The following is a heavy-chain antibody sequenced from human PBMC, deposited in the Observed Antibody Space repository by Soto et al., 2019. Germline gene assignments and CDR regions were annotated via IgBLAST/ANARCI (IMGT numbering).Heavy chain of an antibody. V-gene: IGHV1-69*12. J-gene: IGHJ4*02. D-gene: IGHD1-26*01. CDR2: IIPIFGTA. Sequence: QVQLVQSGAEVKKPGSSVKVSCKASGGTFSSYAISWVRQAPGQGLEWMGGIIPIFGTANYAQKFQGRVTITADESTSTAYMELSSLRPEDTAVYYCARDRRSIVGATYYFDYWGQGTLVTVSS. CDR3: ARDRRSIVGATYYFDY. CDR1: GGTFSSYA.